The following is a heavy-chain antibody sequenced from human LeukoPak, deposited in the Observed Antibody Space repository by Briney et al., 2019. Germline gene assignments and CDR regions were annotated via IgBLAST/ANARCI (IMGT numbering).Heavy chain of an antibody. J-gene: IGHJ1*01. D-gene: IGHD1-26*01. CDR2: IYYTGST. V-gene: IGHV4-59*08. Sequence: PSETLSLTCTVSGDSISSYYWSWIRRPPGKGLEWIGYIYYTGSTNYNPSLKSRVTISVDTSKNQFSLKLSSVTAADTAVYYCARQEAVGATQYFQHWGQGTLVTVSS. CDR1: GDSISSYY. CDR3: ARQEAVGATQYFQH.